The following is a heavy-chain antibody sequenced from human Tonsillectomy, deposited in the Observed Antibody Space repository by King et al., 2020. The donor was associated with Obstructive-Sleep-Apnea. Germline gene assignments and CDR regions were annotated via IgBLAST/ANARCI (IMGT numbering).Heavy chain of an antibody. J-gene: IGHJ4*02. CDR3: ARDQAIAAAGTGYYFDY. D-gene: IGHD6-13*01. CDR2: ISSSSSTI. V-gene: IGHV3-48*04. Sequence: QLVQSGGGLVQPGGSLRLSCTASGFTFSSNSMNWVRQAPGKGLEWVSYISSSSSTIYYADSVKGRFIISRDNAKNSLYLQMNSLRAEDTAVYYCARDQAIAAAGTGYYFDYWGQGTLVTVSS. CDR1: GFTFSSNS.